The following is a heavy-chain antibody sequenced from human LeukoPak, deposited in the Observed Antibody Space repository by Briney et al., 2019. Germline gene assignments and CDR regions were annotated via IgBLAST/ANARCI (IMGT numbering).Heavy chain of an antibody. CDR2: INWNGGST. CDR1: EFTFSRYA. V-gene: IGHV3-20*04. CDR3: ARGGSTGWYSFDY. Sequence: PGGSLRLSCAASEFTFSRYAMSWVRQAPGKGLEWVSGINWNGGSTGYADSVKGRFTISRDNAKNSLYLRMNSLRAEDTALYYCARGGSTGWYSFDYWGQGTLVTVSS. J-gene: IGHJ4*02. D-gene: IGHD6-19*01.